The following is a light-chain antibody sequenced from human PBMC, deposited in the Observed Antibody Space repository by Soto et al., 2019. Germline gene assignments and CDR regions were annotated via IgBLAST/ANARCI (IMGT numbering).Light chain of an antibody. CDR2: KGT. CDR1: SSDVGAYDS. Sequence: QSALTQPPSASGSPGQSVTISCTGTSSDVGAYDSVSWYQQHPHKAPQVIIYKGTRRPSGVSNRFSGSTSGNAASLTISGLQADDEADYFCCSSAPESTYVFGTGTKVTVL. J-gene: IGLJ1*01. CDR3: CSSAPESTYV. V-gene: IGLV2-23*01.